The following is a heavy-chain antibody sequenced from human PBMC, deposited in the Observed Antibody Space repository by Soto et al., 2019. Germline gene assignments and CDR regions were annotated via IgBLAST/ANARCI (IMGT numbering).Heavy chain of an antibody. Sequence: SETLSLTCTVYGGSISTYIHYWGWIRQPPGKGLEWIGSVYYAGSTYKNPSLHSRVTISVDTSKNHFSLKLNSVTAADTAVYYCARRTNYGDYSFDYWGQGTLVTVSS. CDR1: GGSISTYIHY. CDR3: ARRTNYGDYSFDY. V-gene: IGHV4-39*02. J-gene: IGHJ4*02. D-gene: IGHD4-17*01. CDR2: VYYAGST.